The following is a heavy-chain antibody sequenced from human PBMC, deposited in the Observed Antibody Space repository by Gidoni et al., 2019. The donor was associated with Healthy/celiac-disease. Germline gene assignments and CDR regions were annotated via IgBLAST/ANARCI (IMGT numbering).Heavy chain of an antibody. CDR1: GFTFSRYW. D-gene: IGHD3-10*01. CDR3: ARVLYYGSGPVYYYYYGMDV. Sequence: EVQLVESGGGLVQPGGSLRRPCAASGFTFSRYWKRWVRQARGKGLEGVANIKQDGSEKYYVDSVKGRFTISRDNAKNSLYLQMNSLRAEDTAVYYCARVLYYGSGPVYYYYYGMDVWGQGTTVTVSS. V-gene: IGHV3-7*01. J-gene: IGHJ6*02. CDR2: IKQDGSEK.